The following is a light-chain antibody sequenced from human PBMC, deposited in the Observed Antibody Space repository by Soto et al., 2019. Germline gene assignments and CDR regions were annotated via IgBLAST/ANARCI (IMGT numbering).Light chain of an antibody. CDR2: GAS. CDR3: QQYNNLPPGT. Sequence: EIILTQSPASLSVSPGERATLSGSASQSVNNNLSWYQQKPGQAPSLLIYGASTRATGIPGRFRGSGSGTEFTLTITSLQSEDFAVYFCQQYNNLPPGTCCQGSKLEIK. J-gene: IGKJ2*02. V-gene: IGKV3-15*01. CDR1: QSVNNN.